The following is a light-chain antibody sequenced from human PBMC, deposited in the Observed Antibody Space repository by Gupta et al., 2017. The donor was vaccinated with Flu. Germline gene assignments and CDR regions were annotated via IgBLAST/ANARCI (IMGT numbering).Light chain of an antibody. Sequence: DIQMTHAPSSLSASVGDRITITCRASQGITNYLACYQQKPVKVPKLLIYVASTAQSGVPSRFSGSASATDFTLTISMLPPEDVATYYCQKDNGVPFTFGHGTRLDMK. J-gene: IGKJ3*01. V-gene: IGKV1-27*01. CDR2: VAS. CDR3: QKDNGVPFT. CDR1: QGITNY.